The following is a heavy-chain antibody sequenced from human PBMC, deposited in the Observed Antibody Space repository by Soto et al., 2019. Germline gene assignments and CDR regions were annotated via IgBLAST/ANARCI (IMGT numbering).Heavy chain of an antibody. J-gene: IGHJ4*02. V-gene: IGHV4-59*01. D-gene: IGHD5-18*01. CDR3: ARSLDTAMVHFDY. CDR2: IYYSGST. Sequence: TSETLSLTCTVSGGSISSYYWSWIRQPPGKGLEWIGYIYYSGSTNYNPSLKSRVTISVDTSKNQFSLKLSSVTAADTAVYYCARSLDTAMVHFDYWGQGTLVTVS. CDR1: GGSISSYY.